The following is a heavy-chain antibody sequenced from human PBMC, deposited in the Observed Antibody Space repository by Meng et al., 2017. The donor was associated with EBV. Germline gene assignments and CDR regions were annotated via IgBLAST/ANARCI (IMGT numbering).Heavy chain of an antibody. D-gene: IGHD3-16*02. CDR2: IIPIFGTA. CDR3: ARVATYDYIWGSYRYNYFDY. CDR1: GGTFSSYA. V-gene: IGHV1-69*06. J-gene: IGHJ4*02. Sequence: QVQLVQSGAEVKKPGSSVKVSCKASGGTFSSYAISWVRQAPGQGLEWMGGIIPIFGTANYAQKFQGRVTITADKSTSTAYMELSSLRSEDTAVYYCARVATYDYIWGSYRYNYFDYWGQGTLVTVSS.